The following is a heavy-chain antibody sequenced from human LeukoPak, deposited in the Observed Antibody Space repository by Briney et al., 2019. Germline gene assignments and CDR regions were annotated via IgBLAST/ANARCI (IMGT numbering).Heavy chain of an antibody. CDR3: ARGVNYCDSSGYFDY. Sequence: SETLSLTCTVSRGSISTYYWSWIRQPPGKGLEWIGYIYYGGSTNYNPSLKSRVTISVDTSKNQFSLKLSSVTAADTAVYYCARGVNYCDSSGYFDYWGQGTLVTVSS. CDR1: RGSISTYY. V-gene: IGHV4-59*01. D-gene: IGHD3-22*01. CDR2: IYYGGST. J-gene: IGHJ4*02.